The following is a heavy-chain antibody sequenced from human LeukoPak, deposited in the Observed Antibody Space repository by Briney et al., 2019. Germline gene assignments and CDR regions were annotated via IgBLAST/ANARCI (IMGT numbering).Heavy chain of an antibody. CDR1: GFNFGDFY. V-gene: IGHV3-11*01. CDR2: ISSTGSSI. CDR3: ARQPMIRGVNVFDS. Sequence: GGSLRLSCAASGFNFGDFYMTWIRQAPGKGPEWVSFISSTGSSIYYADSVKGRFTISRDNDENSLFLHMTNLRVEDTAVYYCARQPMIRGVNVFDSWGQGTLAIVSS. D-gene: IGHD3-10*01. J-gene: IGHJ4*02.